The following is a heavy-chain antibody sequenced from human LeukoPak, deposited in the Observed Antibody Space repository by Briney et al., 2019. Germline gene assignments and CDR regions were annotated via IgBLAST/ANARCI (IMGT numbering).Heavy chain of an antibody. CDR3: ASYLTSIPSGMDV. CDR2: ISTDGSST. Sequence: GGSLRLSCAASGFTFSRYWMHRLRQAPGKGLVWVSRISTDGSSTTYADSVKGRFTISRDNGRNTLYLQMYSLRAEDTAVYYCASYLTSIPSGMDVWGQGTTVTVSS. D-gene: IGHD2/OR15-2a*01. J-gene: IGHJ6*02. V-gene: IGHV3-74*01. CDR1: GFTFSRYW.